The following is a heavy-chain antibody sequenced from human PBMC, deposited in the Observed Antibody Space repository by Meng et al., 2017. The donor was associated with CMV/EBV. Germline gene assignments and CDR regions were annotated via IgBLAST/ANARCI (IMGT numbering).Heavy chain of an antibody. D-gene: IGHD2-15*01. CDR1: GFTFSSYA. CDR3: ARDLIGYWDQNWFDP. J-gene: IGHJ5*02. Sequence: GESLKISCAASGFTFSSYAMHWVRQAPGKGLEWVAVISYDGSNKYYADSVKGRFTISRDNSKNTLYLQMNSLRAEDTAVYYYARDLIGYWDQNWFDPWGQGTLVTVSS. CDR2: ISYDGSNK. V-gene: IGHV3-30*04.